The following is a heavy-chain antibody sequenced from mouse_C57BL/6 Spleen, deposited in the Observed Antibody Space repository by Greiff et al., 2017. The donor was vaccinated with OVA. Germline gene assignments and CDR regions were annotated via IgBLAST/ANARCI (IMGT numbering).Heavy chain of an antibody. CDR2: IDPSDSET. V-gene: IGHV1-52*01. CDR1: GYTFTSYW. Sequence: QVQLQQSGAELVRPGSSVKLSCKASGYTFTSYWMHWVKQRPIQGLEWIGNIDPSDSETHYNQKFKDKATLTVDKSSSTAYMQLSSLTSEDSAVYYCARGYYGSSYPNWYFDVWGTGTTVTVSS. D-gene: IGHD1-1*01. CDR3: ARGYYGSSYPNWYFDV. J-gene: IGHJ1*03.